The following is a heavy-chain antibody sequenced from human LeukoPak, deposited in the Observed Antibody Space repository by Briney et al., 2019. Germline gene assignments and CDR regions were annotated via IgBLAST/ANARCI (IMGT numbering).Heavy chain of an antibody. Sequence: PGGSLRLSCTASGFTFSSYAMHWVRQAPGKGLEWVAVISYDGSNKYYADSMRGRFTISRDNSKNTRYLQMNSLRAEDTAVYYCARAPDTAMVQIDYWGQGTLVTVSS. CDR2: ISYDGSNK. D-gene: IGHD5-18*01. CDR1: GFTFSSYA. J-gene: IGHJ4*02. V-gene: IGHV3-30-3*01. CDR3: ARAPDTAMVQIDY.